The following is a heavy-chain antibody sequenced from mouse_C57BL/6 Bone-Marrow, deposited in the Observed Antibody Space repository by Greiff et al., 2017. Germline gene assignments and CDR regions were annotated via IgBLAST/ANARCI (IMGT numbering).Heavy chain of an antibody. CDR1: GYTFTDHT. V-gene: IGHV1-78*01. D-gene: IGHD2-4*01. J-gene: IGHJ4*01. CDR2: IYPRDGST. Sequence: VQLQQSDAELVKPGASVKISCKVSGYTFTDHTIHWMKQRPEQGLEWIGYIYPRDGSTKYNEKFKGKATLTADKSSSPAYMQLTSLTSEDSAVYFYSVVEIYYNYDAYAMDYWGQGTSVTVSS. CDR3: SVVEIYYNYDAYAMDY.